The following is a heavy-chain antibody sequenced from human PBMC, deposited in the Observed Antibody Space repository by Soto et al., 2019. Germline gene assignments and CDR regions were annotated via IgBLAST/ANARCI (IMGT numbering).Heavy chain of an antibody. V-gene: IGHV4-61*01. D-gene: IGHD6-19*01. CDR2: IYYSGST. CDR3: ARPSSTGWYYFHY. CDR1: GGSVSSGSYY. Sequence: SETLSLTCTVSGGSVSSGSYYWSWIRQPPGKGLEWIGYIYYSGSTNYNPSLKSRVTISVDTSKNQFSLKLSSVTAADTAVYYCARPSSTGWYYFHYWAREPWSPSPQ. J-gene: IGHJ4*02.